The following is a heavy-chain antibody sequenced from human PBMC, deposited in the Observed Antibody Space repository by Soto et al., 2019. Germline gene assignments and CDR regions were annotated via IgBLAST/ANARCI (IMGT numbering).Heavy chain of an antibody. CDR3: ARDPYDFWSGYLSDTGYYYGMGV. CDR2: ISSSGSTI. CDR1: GFTFSSYE. Sequence: GGSLRLSCAASGFTFSSYEMNWVRQAPGKGLGWVSYISSSGSTIYYADSVKGRFTISRDNAKNSLYLQMNSLRAEDTAVYYCARDPYDFWSGYLSDTGYYYGMGVWGQGTTVTVSS. D-gene: IGHD3-3*01. V-gene: IGHV3-48*03. J-gene: IGHJ6*02.